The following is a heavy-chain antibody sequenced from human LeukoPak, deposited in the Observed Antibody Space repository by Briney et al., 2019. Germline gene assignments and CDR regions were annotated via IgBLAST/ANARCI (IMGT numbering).Heavy chain of an antibody. J-gene: IGHJ6*02. Sequence: PGGSLRLSCAASGFTFGIYGMHWVRQAPGKGLEWVASIWINGRDETYVDSVKGRFSISRGNSTLFLQMNSLRPEDTAIYFCARGKGSGRFGYFYYGVDVWGQGTTVTVSS. CDR2: IWINGRDE. CDR3: ARGKGSGRFGYFYYGVDV. V-gene: IGHV3-33*01. D-gene: IGHD3-10*01. CDR1: GFTFGIYG.